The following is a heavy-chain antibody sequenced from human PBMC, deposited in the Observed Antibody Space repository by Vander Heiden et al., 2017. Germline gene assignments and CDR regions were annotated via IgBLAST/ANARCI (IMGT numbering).Heavy chain of an antibody. Sequence: EVQPAESGAGLIQPGGSLRLSCAASGFIVSSNYMSWVRQAPGKGLEWVSVIYSGGSTYYADSVKGRFTISRDNSKNTLYLQMNSLRAEDTAVYYCARDGGGYPLQHWGQGTLVTVSS. CDR3: ARDGGGYPLQH. J-gene: IGHJ1*01. V-gene: IGHV3-53*01. CDR2: IYSGGST. D-gene: IGHD5-12*01. CDR1: GFIVSSNY.